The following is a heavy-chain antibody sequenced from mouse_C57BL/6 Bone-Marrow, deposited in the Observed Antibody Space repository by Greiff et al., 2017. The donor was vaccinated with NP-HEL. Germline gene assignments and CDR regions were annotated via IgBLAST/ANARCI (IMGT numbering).Heavy chain of an antibody. V-gene: IGHV3-6*01. CDR3: ARGRMVTTGFAY. CDR1: GYSITSGYY. J-gene: IGHJ3*01. CDR2: ISYDGSN. Sequence: VQLKESGPGLVKPSQSLSLTCSVTGYSITSGYYWNWIRQFPGNKLEWMGYISYDGSNNYNPSLKNRISITRDTSKNQFFLKLNSVTTEDTATYYCARGRMVTTGFAYWGQGTLVTVSA. D-gene: IGHD2-2*01.